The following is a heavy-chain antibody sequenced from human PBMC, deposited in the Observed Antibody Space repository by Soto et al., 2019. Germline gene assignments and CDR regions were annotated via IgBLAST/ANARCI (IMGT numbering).Heavy chain of an antibody. D-gene: IGHD6-13*01. Sequence: EVQLVESGGDLIQPGGSLRLSCAASGFTVSSNYMSWVRQAPGKGLEWVSIIYRGGSTYYADSVKGRFTISRDNSKNTLFLQMNSLRAEDTAVYYCARDSIAGGYYYYYGLDVWGQGTTVTVSS. CDR3: ARDSIAGGYYYYYGLDV. CDR1: GFTVSSNY. CDR2: IYRGGST. J-gene: IGHJ6*02. V-gene: IGHV3-53*01.